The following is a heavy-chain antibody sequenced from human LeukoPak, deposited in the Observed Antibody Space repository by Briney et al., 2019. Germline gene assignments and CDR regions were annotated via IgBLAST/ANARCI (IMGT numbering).Heavy chain of an antibody. CDR2: ISGNGDYT. CDR3: AKRGIAAAASFDY. J-gene: IGHJ4*02. D-gene: IGHD6-13*01. Sequence: GGSLRLSCAASGFTFSSYAMSWVRQAPGKGLEWVSTISGNGDYTYYADSVKGRFTISRDNSKNTLYLQMNSLRADDTAVYYCAKRGIAAAASFDYWGQGTPVSVSS. CDR1: GFTFSSYA. V-gene: IGHV3-23*01.